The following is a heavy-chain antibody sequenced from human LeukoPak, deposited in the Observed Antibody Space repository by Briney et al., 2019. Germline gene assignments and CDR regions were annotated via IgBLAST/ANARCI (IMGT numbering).Heavy chain of an antibody. CDR3: ARDGVPYSYYYMDV. CDR2: ISYDGSNT. D-gene: IGHD3-16*01. CDR1: GFTFSTYT. J-gene: IGHJ6*03. Sequence: QTGGSLRLSCAASGFTFSTYTIHWVRQAPGKGLEWVAVISYDGSNTYYADSVKGRFPISRDNSKNTLYLQMNSLRAEDTAVYYCARDGVPYSYYYMDVWGKGTTVTVSS. V-gene: IGHV3-30*04.